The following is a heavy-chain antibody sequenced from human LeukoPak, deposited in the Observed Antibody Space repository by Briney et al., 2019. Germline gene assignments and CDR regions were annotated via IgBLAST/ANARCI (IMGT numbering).Heavy chain of an antibody. D-gene: IGHD3-10*01. Sequence: PSETLSLTCAVYGGSFSSYYWSWIRQPPGKGLEWIGEINHSGSTNYNPSLKSRVTISVDTSKNQFSLKLSSVTAADTAVYYCARVKLLWFGEVDVDLYQEYYYYYMDVWGKGTTVTVSS. V-gene: IGHV4-34*01. CDR1: GGSFSSYY. CDR2: INHSGST. J-gene: IGHJ6*03. CDR3: ARVKLLWFGEVDVDLYQEYYYYYMDV.